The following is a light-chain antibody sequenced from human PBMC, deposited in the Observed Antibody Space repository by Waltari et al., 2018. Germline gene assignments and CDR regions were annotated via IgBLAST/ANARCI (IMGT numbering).Light chain of an antibody. CDR1: QGIRSY. Sequence: AIRMTQSPSSLSASTGDRVPITCRASQGIRSYLAWYQQKPGKAPKLLIYAASTLQSGVPSRFSGSGSGTDFTLTISCLQSEDFATYYCQQYYSYPRTFGQGTKVEIK. J-gene: IGKJ1*01. CDR2: AAS. V-gene: IGKV1-8*01. CDR3: QQYYSYPRT.